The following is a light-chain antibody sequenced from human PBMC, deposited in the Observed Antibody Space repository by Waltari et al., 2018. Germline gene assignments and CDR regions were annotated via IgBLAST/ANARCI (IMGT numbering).Light chain of an antibody. J-gene: IGKJ2*03. Sequence: DIKMTQTPYTLSASVGDPITITCRASQSISNYLAWYQQKPGKAPKLLIYKASSSGSGVPSRFSGSGSGTEFTLTISSLQPDDFATYYCQQYNTYSSFGQGTKLEIK. CDR2: KAS. V-gene: IGKV1-5*03. CDR3: QQYNTYSS. CDR1: QSISNY.